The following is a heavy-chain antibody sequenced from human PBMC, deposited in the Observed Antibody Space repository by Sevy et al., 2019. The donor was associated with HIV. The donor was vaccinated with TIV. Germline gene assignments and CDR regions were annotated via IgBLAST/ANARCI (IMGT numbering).Heavy chain of an antibody. J-gene: IGHJ4*02. CDR2: ISGSGGST. D-gene: IGHD6-13*01. V-gene: IGHV3-23*01. CDR1: GFTFSSYA. Sequence: GGSLRLSCAASGFTFSSYAMSWVRQAPGKGLEWVSAISGSGGSTYYADSVKGRFTISRDNSKNTLYLQMNSLRAEDTAVYYCAKDLTEQLVEGYFDYWGQGTLVTVSS. CDR3: AKDLTEQLVEGYFDY.